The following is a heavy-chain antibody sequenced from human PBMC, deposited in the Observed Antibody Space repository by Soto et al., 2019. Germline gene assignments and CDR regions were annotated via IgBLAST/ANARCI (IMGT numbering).Heavy chain of an antibody. V-gene: IGHV3-23*01. CDR2: VSATAGTT. D-gene: IGHD3-16*01. J-gene: IGHJ4*02. Sequence: GGSLRLSCAASGFTFSNNAMSWVRQAPGKGLEWVSLVSATAGTTYYTDSVKGRFTISRDNSRNTVYLQMNSLKADDTAVYYCAKDRLAGGFDYWGQGTLVTVSS. CDR3: AKDRLAGGFDY. CDR1: GFTFSNNA.